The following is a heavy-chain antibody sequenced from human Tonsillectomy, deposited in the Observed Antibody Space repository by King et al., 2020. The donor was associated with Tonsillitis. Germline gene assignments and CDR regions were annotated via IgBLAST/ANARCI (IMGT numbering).Heavy chain of an antibody. CDR1: GFIFSNAW. D-gene: IGHD3-10*01. V-gene: IGHV3-15*01. J-gene: IGHJ4*02. CDR3: TTQSIGELYAVFDY. Sequence: EVQLVESGGGLVKPGGSLRLSCVASGFIFSNAWMTWVRQAPGKGLEWVGRIKSKIDGGTTAYAAPVKGRFAISRDDSKKTLYLQMNSLKTEDTAVYYCTTQSIGELYAVFDYWGQGTLVTVSS. CDR2: IKSKIDGGTT.